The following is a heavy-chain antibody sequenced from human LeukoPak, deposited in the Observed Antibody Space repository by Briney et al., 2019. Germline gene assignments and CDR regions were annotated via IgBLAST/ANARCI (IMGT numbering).Heavy chain of an antibody. CDR2: IHYSGST. J-gene: IGHJ5*02. Sequence: PQTLSLTCAVSGGSISSGDSYWSWIRQPPGKGLEWIGYIHYSGSTYYNPSLRSRVTISVDTSKNQFSLKLSSVTAADTAVYYCARRPQQNWFDPWGQGTLVTVSS. V-gene: IGHV4-30-4*01. CDR3: ARRPQQNWFDP. D-gene: IGHD6-13*01. CDR1: GGSISSGDSY.